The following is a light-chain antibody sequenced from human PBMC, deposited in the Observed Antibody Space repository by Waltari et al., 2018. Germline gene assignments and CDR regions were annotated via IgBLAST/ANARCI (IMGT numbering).Light chain of an antibody. Sequence: ELVMTQSPVTLSVSPGERATLSCRASQSVGNNLAWYQQKPGQAPRLLIYGASTRATGLPGRFTGSGSGTEFTLTLSSLQSDDFAVYQCQHYNKWPPAFGLGTKVEIK. CDR1: QSVGNN. V-gene: IGKV3-15*01. J-gene: IGKJ1*01. CDR3: QHYNKWPPA. CDR2: GAS.